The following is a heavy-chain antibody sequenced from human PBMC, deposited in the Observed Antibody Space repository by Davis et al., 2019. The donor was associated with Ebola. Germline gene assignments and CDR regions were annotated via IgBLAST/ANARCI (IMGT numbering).Heavy chain of an antibody. D-gene: IGHD3-3*01. CDR1: GITFTRHW. V-gene: IGHV3-23*01. Sequence: PGGSLRLSCAASGITFTRHWMTWVRQAPGKGLEWVSAISGSGGSTYYADSVKGRFTISRDNSNKTLYLQMNSLRAEDTAVYYCAKSGLSFGVVKYHYGMDVWGKGTTVTVSS. CDR2: ISGSGGST. CDR3: AKSGLSFGVVKYHYGMDV. J-gene: IGHJ6*04.